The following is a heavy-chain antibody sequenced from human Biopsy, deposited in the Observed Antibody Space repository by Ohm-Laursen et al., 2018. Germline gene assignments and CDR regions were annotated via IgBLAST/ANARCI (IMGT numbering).Heavy chain of an antibody. J-gene: IGHJ6*02. CDR2: INHSGRT. Sequence: SDTLSLTWAVSGGSISGYYWSWIRQTPGKGLEWIGEINHSGRTNYNPSLKSRVTISVDTSKNQFSLKVRSVTAADTAVYYCVRGVDYYDPYHYYALDVWGQGTTVTVSS. CDR1: GGSISGYY. V-gene: IGHV4-34*01. CDR3: VRGVDYYDPYHYYALDV. D-gene: IGHD3-22*01.